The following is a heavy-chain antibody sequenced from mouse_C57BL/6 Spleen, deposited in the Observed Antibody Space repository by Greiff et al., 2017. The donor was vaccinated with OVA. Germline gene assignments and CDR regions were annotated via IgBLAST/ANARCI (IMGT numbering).Heavy chain of an antibody. V-gene: IGHV6-3*01. J-gene: IGHJ4*01. D-gene: IGHD3-2*02. CDR2: IRLKSDNYAT. CDR1: GFTFSNYW. CDR3: TGGGSGYVEDY. Sequence: EVQLVESGGGLVQPGGSMKLSCVASGFTFSNYWMNWVRQSPEKGLEWVAQIRLKSDNYATHYAESVKGRFTISRDDSKSSVYLQMNNLRAEDTGIYYCTGGGSGYVEDYWGQGTSVTVSS.